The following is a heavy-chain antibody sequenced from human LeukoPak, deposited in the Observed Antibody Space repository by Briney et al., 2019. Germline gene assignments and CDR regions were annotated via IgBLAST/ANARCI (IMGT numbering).Heavy chain of an antibody. J-gene: IGHJ4*02. CDR2: ISVSGTTT. D-gene: IGHD6-19*01. Sequence: PGGSLRLSCAASGFTFSSYSMNWVRQAPGKGLEWVSGISVSGTTTYYADSVSGRFTISRDNSKNTLFLQMNSLRAEDTAVYYCAKDLATGYRSGWYDYWGQGALVTVSS. CDR3: AKDLATGYRSGWYDY. CDR1: GFTFSSYS. V-gene: IGHV3-23*01.